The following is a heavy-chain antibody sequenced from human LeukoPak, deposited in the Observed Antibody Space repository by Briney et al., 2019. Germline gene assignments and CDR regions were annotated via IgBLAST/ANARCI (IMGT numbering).Heavy chain of an antibody. D-gene: IGHD3-22*01. Sequence: GGSLRLSCAGSGFIFSSLWMSWVRQAPGKGLEWVANIKQDGTEKYYVDSVKGRFTISRDNAENSLYLQMNSLRAEDTAVYYCARAGYYDSRGYYCDYWGQGTLVTVSS. J-gene: IGHJ4*02. CDR1: GFIFSSLW. CDR2: IKQDGTEK. CDR3: ARAGYYDSRGYYCDY. V-gene: IGHV3-7*01.